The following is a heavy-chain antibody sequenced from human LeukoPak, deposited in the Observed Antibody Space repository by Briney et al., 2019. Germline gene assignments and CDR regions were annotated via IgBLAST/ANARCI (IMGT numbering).Heavy chain of an antibody. CDR1: GYTFTSYG. V-gene: IGHV1-18*01. Sequence: ASVTVSCKASGYTFTSYGISWVRQAPGQGLEWMGWISAYNGNTNYAQKLQGRVTMTTDASTSTAYMELRSLRSDDTAVYYCARGNHYYDGFRDSVLDYYYYGMDVWGQGTTVTVSS. J-gene: IGHJ6*02. CDR3: ARGNHYYDGFRDSVLDYYYYGMDV. CDR2: ISAYNGNT. D-gene: IGHD3-22*01.